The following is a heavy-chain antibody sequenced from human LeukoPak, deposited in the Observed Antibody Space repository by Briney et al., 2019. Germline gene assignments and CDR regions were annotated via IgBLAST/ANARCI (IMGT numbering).Heavy chain of an antibody. CDR1: GFSLRTSGVA. Sequence: ASGPTLVNPTQTLTLTCTFSGFSLRTSGVAVGWIRQPPGKALEWLALVYWDDDKRYSPSLKSRLTITKDTSKSQVVLTMTNMDPVDTATYYCVHRGGQKLGIDYWGQGALVTVSS. V-gene: IGHV2-5*02. CDR2: VYWDDDK. J-gene: IGHJ4*02. D-gene: IGHD7-27*01. CDR3: VHRGGQKLGIDY.